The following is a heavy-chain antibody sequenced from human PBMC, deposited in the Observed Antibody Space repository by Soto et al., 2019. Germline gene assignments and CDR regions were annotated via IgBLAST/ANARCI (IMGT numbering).Heavy chain of an antibody. D-gene: IGHD1-7*01. CDR1: GFTFSSYW. CDR3: ARDLSNWNYDAFDI. J-gene: IGHJ3*02. Sequence: GGSLRLSCAASGFTFSSYWMSWVRQAPGKGLEWVANIKQDGSEKYYVDSVKGRFTISRDNAKNSLYLQMNSLRAEDTAVYYCARDLSNWNYDAFDIWGQGTMVTVSS. V-gene: IGHV3-7*01. CDR2: IKQDGSEK.